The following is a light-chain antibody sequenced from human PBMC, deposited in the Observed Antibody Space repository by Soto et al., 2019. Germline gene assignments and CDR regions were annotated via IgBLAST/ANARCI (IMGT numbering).Light chain of an antibody. Sequence: VLTQPPSASGTPGQRVTISCSGSSSNIGSNYVYWYQQLPGTAPKLLIYRNNQRPSGVPDRFSGSKSGTSASLAISGLRSEDEADYYCAAWDDSLSGLNWVFGGGTKLTVL. J-gene: IGLJ3*02. V-gene: IGLV1-47*01. CDR2: RNN. CDR3: AAWDDSLSGLNWV. CDR1: SSNIGSNY.